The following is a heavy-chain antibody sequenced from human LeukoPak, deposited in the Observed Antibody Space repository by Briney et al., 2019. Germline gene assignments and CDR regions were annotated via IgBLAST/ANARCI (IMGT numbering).Heavy chain of an antibody. D-gene: IGHD3-22*01. Sequence: SETLSLTCTGSGGSISSYYWSWIRQPPGKGLERIGYIYYSGSTDYNPSLKSRVTISVETSKNQFSLKLSSVTAADTAVYYCARVPGYMIEDYFDYWGQGTLVTVSS. CDR1: GGSISSYY. CDR2: IYYSGST. V-gene: IGHV4-59*01. J-gene: IGHJ4*02. CDR3: ARVPGYMIEDYFDY.